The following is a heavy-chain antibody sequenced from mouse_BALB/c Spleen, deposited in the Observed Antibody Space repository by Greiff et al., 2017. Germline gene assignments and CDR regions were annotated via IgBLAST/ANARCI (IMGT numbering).Heavy chain of an antibody. J-gene: IGHJ4*01. CDR1: GYSITSDYA. CDR2: ISYSGST. Sequence: EVQLQESGPGLVKPSQSLSLTCTVTGYSITSDYAWNWIRQFPGNKLEWMGYISYSGSTSYNPSLKSRISITRDTSKNQFFLQLNSVTTEDTATYYCASFYYRYEMDYWGQGTSVTVSS. D-gene: IGHD2-14*01. V-gene: IGHV3-2*02. CDR3: ASFYYRYEMDY.